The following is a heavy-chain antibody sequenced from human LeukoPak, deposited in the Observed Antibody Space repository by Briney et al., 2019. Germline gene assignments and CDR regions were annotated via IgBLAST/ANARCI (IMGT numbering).Heavy chain of an antibody. CDR1: GYTFTGYY. CDR2: INPNSGGT. CDR3: ARDSGGVWGTDSSSWYWFDP. D-gene: IGHD6-13*01. V-gene: IGHV1-2*02. J-gene: IGHJ5*02. Sequence: ASVKVSCKASGYTFTGYYMHWVRQAPGQGLEWMGWINPNSGGTNYAQEFQGRVTMTRDTSISTAYMELSRLRSDDTAEYSCARDSGGVWGTDSSSWYWFDPWGQGALVTVSS.